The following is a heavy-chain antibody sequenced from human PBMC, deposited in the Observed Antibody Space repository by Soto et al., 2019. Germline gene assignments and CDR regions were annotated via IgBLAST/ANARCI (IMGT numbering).Heavy chain of an antibody. CDR1: GFTFSSYW. V-gene: IGHV3-74*01. CDR2: INSDGSST. Sequence: GGSLRLSCAASGFTFSSYWMHWVRQAPGKGLVWVSRINSDGSSTSYADSVKGRFTISRDNAKNTLYLQMNSLRAEDTAVYYYAREVGAAAGYFDYWGQGTLVTVSS. D-gene: IGHD6-13*01. J-gene: IGHJ4*02. CDR3: AREVGAAAGYFDY.